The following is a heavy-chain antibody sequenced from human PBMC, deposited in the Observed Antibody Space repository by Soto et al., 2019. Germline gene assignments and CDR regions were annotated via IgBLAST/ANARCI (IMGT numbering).Heavy chain of an antibody. CDR3: VTGLLAAAPLNY. J-gene: IGHJ4*02. CDR1: GVTFSDYA. CDR2: IIPLSASA. Sequence: QVQLVQSGAEVKKPGSSVKVSCRASGVTFSDYAISWVRQAPGQGLEWMGGIIPLSASAKFAQKFQGRVTITADKSTRTAYMELTSVRSEDTAVYYCVTGLLAAAPLNYWGQGTLVTVSS. V-gene: IGHV1-69*06. D-gene: IGHD6-13*01.